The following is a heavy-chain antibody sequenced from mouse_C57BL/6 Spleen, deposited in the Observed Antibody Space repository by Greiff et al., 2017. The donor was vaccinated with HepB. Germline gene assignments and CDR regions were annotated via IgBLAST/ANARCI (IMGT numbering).Heavy chain of an antibody. CDR2: IDPNSGGT. CDR3: AREDYGNYYFDY. Sequence: QVHVKQSGAELVKPGASVKLSCKASGYTFTSYWMHWVKQRPGRGLEWIGRIDPNSGGTKYNEKFKSKATLTVDKPSSTAYMQLSSLTSEDSAVYYCAREDYGNYYFDYWGQGTTLTVSS. V-gene: IGHV1-72*01. D-gene: IGHD2-1*01. CDR1: GYTFTSYW. J-gene: IGHJ2*01.